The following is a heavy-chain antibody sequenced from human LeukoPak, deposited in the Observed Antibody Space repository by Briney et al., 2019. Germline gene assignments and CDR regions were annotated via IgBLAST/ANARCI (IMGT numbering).Heavy chain of an antibody. V-gene: IGHV1-2*02. CDR2: IHTNSGGT. D-gene: IGHD2-2*01. J-gene: IGHJ6*03. Sequence: ASVKVSCKAPGYTFTGNYMHWVRHAPGQGLEWMGWIHTNSGGTNYAQKFQGRVTMTRDTSISTAYMELSRLRSDDTAVYYCARGVVPAEVYYYYMDVWGKGTTVTVSS. CDR1: GYTFTGNY. CDR3: ARGVVPAEVYYYYMDV.